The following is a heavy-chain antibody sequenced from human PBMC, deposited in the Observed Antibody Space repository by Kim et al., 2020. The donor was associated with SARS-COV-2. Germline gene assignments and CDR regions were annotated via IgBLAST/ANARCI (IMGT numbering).Heavy chain of an antibody. CDR3: AREWGYSAADCGMDV. D-gene: IGHD6-13*01. V-gene: IGHV3-30-3*01. Sequence: GGSLRLSCAASGFTFSSYAMHWVRQAPGKGLEWVAVISYDGSNKYYADSVKGRFTISRDNSKNTLYLQMNSLRAEDTAVYYCAREWGYSAADCGMDVWGQGTTVTVSS. CDR1: GFTFSSYA. CDR2: ISYDGSNK. J-gene: IGHJ6*02.